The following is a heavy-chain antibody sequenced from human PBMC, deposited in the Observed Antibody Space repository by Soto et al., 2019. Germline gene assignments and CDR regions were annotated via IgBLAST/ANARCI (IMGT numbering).Heavy chain of an antibody. V-gene: IGHV1-18*04. D-gene: IGHD6-19*01. CDR3: AREESYSSGWYFH. Sequence: ASVKVSCKASGYTFTRYGISWVLQSPGQGREWMGCISAYNGNTNYAQKLQGRVTMTTDTSTSTAYMELRSLRSDDTAVYYCAREESYSSGWYFHWGQGTLVTVSS. CDR1: GYTFTRYG. CDR2: ISAYNGNT. J-gene: IGHJ4*02.